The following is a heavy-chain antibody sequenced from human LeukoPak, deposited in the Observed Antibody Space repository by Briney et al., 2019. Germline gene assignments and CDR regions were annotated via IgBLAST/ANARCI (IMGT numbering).Heavy chain of an antibody. CDR3: AREPGFDSSGYLNWFDP. D-gene: IGHD3-22*01. Sequence: SETLSLTCTVTGGSISSYYWSWIRQPPGKGLEWIACISYSGSTKYNPSLKSRVTISVDTSKNQLSLKLSSVTAADTAVYYCAREPGFDSSGYLNWFDPWGQGTLVTVSS. V-gene: IGHV4-59*01. J-gene: IGHJ5*02. CDR2: ISYSGST. CDR1: GGSISSYY.